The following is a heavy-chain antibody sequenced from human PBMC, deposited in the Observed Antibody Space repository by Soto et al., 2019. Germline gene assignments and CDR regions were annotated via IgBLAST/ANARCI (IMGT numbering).Heavy chain of an antibody. CDR3: ARDNRNSPRSDAFDI. J-gene: IGHJ3*02. CDR2: IYYSGST. Sequence: PLEPMSLTCTVSGGSISSGGYYWSWIRQHPGKGLEWIGYIYYSGSTYYNPSLKSRVTISVDTSKNQFSLKLSSVTAADTAVYYCARDNRNSPRSDAFDIWGQGTMVT. D-gene: IGHD2-21*01. V-gene: IGHV4-31*03. CDR1: GGSISSGGYY.